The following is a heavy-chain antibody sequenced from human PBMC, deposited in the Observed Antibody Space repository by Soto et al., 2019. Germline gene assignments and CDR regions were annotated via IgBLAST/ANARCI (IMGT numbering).Heavy chain of an antibody. V-gene: IGHV1-3*05. CDR2: INAGNGNT. J-gene: IGHJ4*02. CDR1: GYTFTSYA. CDR3: ARAPGAAIDY. Sequence: QVQLVQSRAEEKKPGASVKVSCKASGYTFTSYAMHWVRQAPGQGLEWMGWINAGNGNTKFSQKFQGRVTITRDTAASTAYMELSSLRSEDTAVYYCARAPGAAIDYWGQGTLVTVSS.